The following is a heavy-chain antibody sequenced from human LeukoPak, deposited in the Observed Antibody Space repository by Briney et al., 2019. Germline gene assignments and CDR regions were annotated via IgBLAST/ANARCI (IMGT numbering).Heavy chain of an antibody. V-gene: IGHV3-48*03. Sequence: GGSLRLSCAASGFTFSSYEMNWVRQAPGKGLEWVSYISSSGSSIHYADSVKGRFTISRDNAKNSLYLQMNSLRAEDTAVYYCARVGYSSGYSFDYWGQGTLVTVSP. CDR3: ARVGYSSGYSFDY. CDR2: ISSSGSSI. CDR1: GFTFSSYE. J-gene: IGHJ4*02. D-gene: IGHD5-18*01.